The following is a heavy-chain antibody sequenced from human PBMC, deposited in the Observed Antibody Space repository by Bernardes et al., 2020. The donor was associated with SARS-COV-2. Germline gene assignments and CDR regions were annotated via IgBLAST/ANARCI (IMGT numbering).Heavy chain of an antibody. V-gene: IGHV3-74*01. Sequence: GGSLRLSCAASGFIVSAYCMHWVRQAPGEGLVWVSRINEDGSIINYADSVKGRFTISRDIADNTLYLQMNSLRAEDTAVYYCARDFGGNSDYWGQGTLVTVSS. D-gene: IGHD2-15*01. CDR3: ARDFGGNSDY. J-gene: IGHJ4*02. CDR2: INEDGSII. CDR1: GFIVSAYC.